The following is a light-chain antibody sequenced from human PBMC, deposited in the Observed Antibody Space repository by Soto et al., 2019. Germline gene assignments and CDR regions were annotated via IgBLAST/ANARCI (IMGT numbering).Light chain of an antibody. Sequence: EIVMTQSPATLSVSPGERATLSCRASQSVNSNLAWYQQKPGQAPSLLIYGASTRATGVPARFSGSGSGTAFTLSISSLQSEDFAVYYCQQYNNWPPYTFGQGTKLEIK. J-gene: IGKJ2*01. CDR2: GAS. CDR1: QSVNSN. CDR3: QQYNNWPPYT. V-gene: IGKV3-15*01.